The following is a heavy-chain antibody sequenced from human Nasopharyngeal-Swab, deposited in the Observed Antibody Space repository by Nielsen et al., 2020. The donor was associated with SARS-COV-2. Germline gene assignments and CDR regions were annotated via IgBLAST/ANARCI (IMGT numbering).Heavy chain of an antibody. Sequence: SETLSLTCTVSGGSVSSGSYYWSWIRQPPGKGLEWIGYIYYSGSTNYNPSLKSRVTISVDTSKNQFSRKLSSVTAADTAVYYCARSSGWYGDYWGQGTLVTVSS. CDR2: IYYSGST. CDR3: ARSSGWYGDY. J-gene: IGHJ4*02. CDR1: GGSVSSGSYY. D-gene: IGHD6-19*01. V-gene: IGHV4-61*01.